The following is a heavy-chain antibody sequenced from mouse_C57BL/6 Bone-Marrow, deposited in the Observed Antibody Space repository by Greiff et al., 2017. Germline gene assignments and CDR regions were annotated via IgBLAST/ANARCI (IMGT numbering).Heavy chain of an antibody. CDR2: IYPRSGNT. V-gene: IGHV1-81*01. CDR3: SRTCHHSSFAY. J-gene: IGHJ3*01. Sequence: QVQLQQSGAELARPGASVKLSCKASGYTFTSYGISWVKQRTGQGLEWIGEIYPRSGNTYYNEKFKGKATLTADKSSSTAYMELRSLTSEVSAVYFCSRTCHHSSFAYFGQGTLFSFSA. CDR1: GYTFTSYG.